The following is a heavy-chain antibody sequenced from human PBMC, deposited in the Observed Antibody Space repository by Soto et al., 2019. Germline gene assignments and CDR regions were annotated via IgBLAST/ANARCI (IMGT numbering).Heavy chain of an antibody. V-gene: IGHV4-59*01. CDR3: ARSTVIDAFDI. CDR2: IYYSGST. D-gene: IGHD4-17*01. CDR1: GGSISSYY. Sequence: ASETLSLTCTVSGGSISSYYWSWIRQPPGKGLEWIGYIYYSGSTNYNPSPKSRVTISVDTSKNQFSLKLSSVTAADTAVYYCARSTVIDAFDIWGQGTMVTVSS. J-gene: IGHJ3*02.